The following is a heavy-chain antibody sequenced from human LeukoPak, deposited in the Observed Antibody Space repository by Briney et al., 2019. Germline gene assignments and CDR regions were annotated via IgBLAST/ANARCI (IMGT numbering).Heavy chain of an antibody. V-gene: IGHV3-21*01. CDR1: GFTFSSYS. CDR3: ARGYHTMVRGGEFDY. J-gene: IGHJ4*02. Sequence: GGSLRLSCAASGFTFSSYSMNWVRQAPGKGLEWVSSISSSSSYIYYADSVKGRFTISRDTAKNSLYLQMNSLRAEDTAVYYCARGYHTMVRGGEFDYWGQGTLVTVSS. CDR2: ISSSSSYI. D-gene: IGHD3-10*01.